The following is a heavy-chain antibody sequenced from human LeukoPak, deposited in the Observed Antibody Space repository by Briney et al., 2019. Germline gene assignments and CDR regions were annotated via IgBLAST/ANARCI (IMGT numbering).Heavy chain of an antibody. V-gene: IGHV1-69*13. CDR1: GGTFSSYA. Sequence: SVKVSFKASGGTFSSYAISWVGQAPGQGLEWMGGIIPIFGTANYAQKFQGRVTITADESTSTAYMELSSLRSEDTAVYYCASDSSFIVGSTISFLEYRGPGTLVTVSS. CDR2: IIPIFGTA. D-gene: IGHD1-26*01. CDR3: ASDSSFIVGSTISFLEY. J-gene: IGHJ4*02.